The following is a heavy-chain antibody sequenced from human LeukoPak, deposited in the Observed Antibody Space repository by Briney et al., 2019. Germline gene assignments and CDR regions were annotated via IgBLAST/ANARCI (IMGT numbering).Heavy chain of an antibody. CDR3: ARVEGSSGWYLLGY. Sequence: PSETLSLTCTVSGGSISSYYWSWIRQPPGKGLEWIGYIYYSGSTNYNPSLKSRVTISVATSKNQFSLKLSSVTAADTAVYYCARVEGSSGWYLLGYWGQGTLVTVSS. J-gene: IGHJ4*02. CDR1: GGSISSYY. V-gene: IGHV4-59*01. CDR2: IYYSGST. D-gene: IGHD6-19*01.